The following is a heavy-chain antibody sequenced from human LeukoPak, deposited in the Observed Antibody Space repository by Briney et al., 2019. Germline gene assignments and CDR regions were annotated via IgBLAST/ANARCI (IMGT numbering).Heavy chain of an antibody. D-gene: IGHD3-22*01. J-gene: IGHJ4*02. V-gene: IGHV3-9*03. CDR1: GFTFDDYA. CDR2: ISWNSGSI. Sequence: GGSLRLSCAASGFTFDDYAMHWVRQAPGKGLEWVSGISWNSGSIGYADSVKGRFTVSRDNAKNSLYLQMNSLRAEDMALYYCAKGPSWDYDSSGYYPNWGQGTLVTVSS. CDR3: AKGPSWDYDSSGYYPN.